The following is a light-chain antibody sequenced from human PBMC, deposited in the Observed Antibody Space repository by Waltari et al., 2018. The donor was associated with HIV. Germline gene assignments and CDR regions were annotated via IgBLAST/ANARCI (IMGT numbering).Light chain of an antibody. J-gene: IGKJ1*01. CDR3: QQYGGSPWT. Sequence: EIVLTQSPGTLSLSPGARAILSCRASQSVSNNYLAWYQQKHGQAPRLLIYGASSRATDIPDRFSGSGSGTDFTLTISRLEPEDFAVYYCQQYGGSPWTFGQGTKVEIK. V-gene: IGKV3-20*01. CDR1: QSVSNNY. CDR2: GAS.